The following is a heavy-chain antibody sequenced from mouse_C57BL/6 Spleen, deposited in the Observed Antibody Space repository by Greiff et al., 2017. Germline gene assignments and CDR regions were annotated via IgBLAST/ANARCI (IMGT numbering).Heavy chain of an antibody. V-gene: IGHV3-6*01. Sequence: VQLQQSGPGLVKPSQSLSLTCSVTGYSITSGYYWNWIRQFPGNKLEWMGYISYDGSNNYNPSLKNRISITRDTSKNQFFLKLNSVTTEDTATYYCARERPFITTVVTPYFDYWGQGTTLTVSS. D-gene: IGHD1-1*01. CDR3: ARERPFITTVVTPYFDY. CDR2: ISYDGSN. CDR1: GYSITSGYY. J-gene: IGHJ2*01.